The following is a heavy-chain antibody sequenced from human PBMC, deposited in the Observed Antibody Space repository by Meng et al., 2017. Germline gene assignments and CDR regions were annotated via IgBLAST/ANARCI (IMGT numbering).Heavy chain of an antibody. CDR1: GCXXXSYI. CDR2: ISSSSSYI. D-gene: IGHD5-18*01. V-gene: IGHV3-21*01. Sequence: EGRVGXAGGVLVHPGGSLXXSCSAFGCXXXSYIMNWVRQAPGKGLEWVSSISSSSSYIYYADSVKGRFTISRDNAKNSLYLQMNSLRAEDTAVYYCARDMTLAAAMVYWGQGTLXTVSS. CDR3: ARDMTLAAAMVY. J-gene: IGHJ4*02.